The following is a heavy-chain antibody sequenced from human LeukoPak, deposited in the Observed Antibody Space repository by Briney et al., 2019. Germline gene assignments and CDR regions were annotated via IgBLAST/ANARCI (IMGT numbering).Heavy chain of an antibody. CDR3: AKGGNSEYSSSSY. D-gene: IGHD6-6*01. V-gene: IGHV4-38-2*01. CDR1: GYSTSSGYY. CDR2: IYHSGST. J-gene: IGHJ4*02. Sequence: PSETLSLTCAVSGYSTSSGYYWGWIRQPPGKGLEWIGSIYHSGSTYYNPSLKSRVTISVDTSKNQFSLKLNSVTAADTAVYYCAKGGNSEYSSSSYWGQGTLVTVSS.